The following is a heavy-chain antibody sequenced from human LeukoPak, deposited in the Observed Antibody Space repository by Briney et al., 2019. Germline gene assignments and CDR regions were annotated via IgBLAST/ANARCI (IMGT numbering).Heavy chain of an antibody. CDR2: INHSGST. CDR3: ARCIAVAGGSLYYYYGMDV. D-gene: IGHD6-19*01. Sequence: SETLSLTCAVYGGSFSGYYWSWIRQPPGKGLEWIGEINHSGSTNYNPSLKSRVTISVDTSKNQFSLKLSSVTAADTAVYYCARCIAVAGGSLYYYYGMDVWGQGTTVTVPS. J-gene: IGHJ6*02. CDR1: GGSFSGYY. V-gene: IGHV4-34*01.